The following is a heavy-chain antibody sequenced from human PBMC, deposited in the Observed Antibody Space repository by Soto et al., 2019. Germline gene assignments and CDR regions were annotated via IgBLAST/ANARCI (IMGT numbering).Heavy chain of an antibody. J-gene: IGHJ6*02. CDR2: INHRGGT. CDR3: ARERQYYHFWSGYQNEGPYDMDV. Sequence: QVQLQQWGAGLLKPSETLSLTCVVYGGSFSGYYWTWIRQAPGKGLEWIGEINHRGGTNYNSSLKSLATISVDTSKKPFSLILYSVTAADTAVYYCARERQYYHFWSGYQNEGPYDMDVWGQGTTVTVSS. D-gene: IGHD3-3*02. V-gene: IGHV4-34*02. CDR1: GGSFSGYY.